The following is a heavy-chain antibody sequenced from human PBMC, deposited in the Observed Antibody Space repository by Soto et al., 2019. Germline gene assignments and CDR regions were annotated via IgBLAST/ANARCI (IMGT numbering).Heavy chain of an antibody. V-gene: IGHV4-34*01. Sequence: SETLSLTCAVYGGSFSGYYWSWIRQPPGKGLEWIGEINHSGSTNYNPSLKSRVTISVDTSKNQFSLKLSSVTAADTAVYYCARVRDRPFDYWGQGTLVTVSS. J-gene: IGHJ4*02. D-gene: IGHD2-21*02. CDR1: GGSFSGYY. CDR3: ARVRDRPFDY. CDR2: INHSGST.